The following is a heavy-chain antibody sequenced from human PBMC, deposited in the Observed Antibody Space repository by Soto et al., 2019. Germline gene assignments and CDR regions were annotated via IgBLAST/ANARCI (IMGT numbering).Heavy chain of an antibody. CDR2: ISYDGSNK. CDR1: GFTFSSYA. J-gene: IGHJ4*02. Sequence: GGSLRLSCAASGFTFSSYAMHWVRQAPGKGLEWVAVISYDGSNKYYADSVKGRFTISRDNSKNTLYLQMNSLRAEDTAVYYCAKEMYSGSYYFDYWGQGTLVTVSS. D-gene: IGHD1-26*01. CDR3: AKEMYSGSYYFDY. V-gene: IGHV3-30-3*01.